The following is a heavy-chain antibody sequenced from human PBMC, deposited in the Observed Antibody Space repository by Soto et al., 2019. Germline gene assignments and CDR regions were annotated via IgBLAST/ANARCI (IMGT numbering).Heavy chain of an antibody. Sequence: SLRLSCAASGFTFDDYAMHWVRQVPGKGLEWVSGINWNSGSIGYGDSVKGRFAISRDNAKNSLHLQMNSLSAEDTPFYYCVKDESINWYSGHFRHWGQGTLVTVSS. CDR1: GFTFDDYA. CDR2: INWNSGSI. D-gene: IGHD6-13*01. V-gene: IGHV3-9*01. CDR3: VKDESINWYSGHFRH. J-gene: IGHJ1*01.